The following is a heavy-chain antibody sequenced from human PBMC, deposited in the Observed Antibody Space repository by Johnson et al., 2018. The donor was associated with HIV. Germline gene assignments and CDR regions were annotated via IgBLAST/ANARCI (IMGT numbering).Heavy chain of an antibody. CDR1: GFSVSDSY. CDR3: AKDQYRKLTTVAGI. V-gene: IGHV3-9*01. J-gene: IGHJ3*02. D-gene: IGHD4-17*01. CDR2: ISWNSGSI. Sequence: VQLVESGGGLVKPGGSLRLSCAASGFSVSDSYMSWVRQAPGKGLEWVSGISWNSGSIGYADSVKGRFTISRDNAKNSLYLQMNSLRAEDTALYYCAKDQYRKLTTVAGIWGQGTMVTVSS.